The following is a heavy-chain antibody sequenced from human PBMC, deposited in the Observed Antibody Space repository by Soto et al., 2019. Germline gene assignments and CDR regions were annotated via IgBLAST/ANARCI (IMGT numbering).Heavy chain of an antibody. J-gene: IGHJ4*02. D-gene: IGHD3-10*01. CDR2: IIPIFGTA. Sequence: QVQLVQSGAEVKKPGSSVKVSCKASGGTFSSYAISWVRQAPGQGLEWMGGIIPIFGTANYAQKFNGRVTITAAKSTSTAYMELSSLRSEDTDVYYCAGNYYGSGSYYNADYWGQGTLVTVSS. CDR3: AGNYYGSGSYYNADY. CDR1: GGTFSSYA. V-gene: IGHV1-69*06.